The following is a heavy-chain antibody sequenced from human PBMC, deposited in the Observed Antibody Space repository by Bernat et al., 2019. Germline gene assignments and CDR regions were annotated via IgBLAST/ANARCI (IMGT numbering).Heavy chain of an antibody. CDR3: ARADYGSGSSYDY. V-gene: IGHV4-30-2*01. Sequence: QVQLQESGPGLVKPSQTLSLTCAVSGGSISSGGYSWSWIRQPPGKGLEWIGYIYHSGSTYYNPSLKSRVTISVDRSKNQFSLKLSSVTAADTAVYYCARADYGSGSSYDYWGQGTLVTVSS. J-gene: IGHJ4*02. CDR1: GGSISSGGYS. CDR2: IYHSGST. D-gene: IGHD3-10*01.